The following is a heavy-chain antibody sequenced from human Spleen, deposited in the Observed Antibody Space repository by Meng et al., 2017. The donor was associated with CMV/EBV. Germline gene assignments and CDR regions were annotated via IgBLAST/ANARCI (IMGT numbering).Heavy chain of an antibody. CDR3: ARDGADYYYYGMDV. Sequence: GGSLRLSCVASGFTFSTYAMHWVRQAPGKGLEWVAVISYHGGEKYYADSVKGRLTISRDNSKNTLYLQMNSLRAEDTAVYFCARDGADYYYYGMDVWGQGTTVTVSS. CDR2: ISYHGGEK. D-gene: IGHD3-10*01. J-gene: IGHJ6*02. V-gene: IGHV3-30-3*01. CDR1: GFTFSTYA.